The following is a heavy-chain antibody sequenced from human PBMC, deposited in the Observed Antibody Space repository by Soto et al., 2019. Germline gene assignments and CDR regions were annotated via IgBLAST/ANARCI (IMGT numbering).Heavy chain of an antibody. D-gene: IGHD6-6*01. CDR2: INPSRGTT. CDR1: GYTFSRYY. CDR3: ARDLNLIAARPYMLGSDWFDA. Sequence: QVQLVQSGAEVKKPGASVEVSCKASGYTFSRYYLHWLRQAPGQGLEWMGIINPSRGTTTYAQKFSGRFTMPSATSTSTVYMDLSSVTSEDTAVYYCARDLNLIAARPYMLGSDWFDAWGQGTLVAVSS. V-gene: IGHV1-46*01. J-gene: IGHJ5*02.